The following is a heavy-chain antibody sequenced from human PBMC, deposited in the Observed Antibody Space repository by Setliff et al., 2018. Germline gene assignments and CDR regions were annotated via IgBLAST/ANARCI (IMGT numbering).Heavy chain of an antibody. CDR3: ARWRVRDSGYYPRLSYMDV. CDR2: KYYSGST. D-gene: IGHD3-22*01. V-gene: IGHV4-59*08. J-gene: IGHJ6*03. CDR1: GSSFSSYS. Sequence: SETLSLTCTVSGSSFSSYSWSWIRQPPGKGLEWIGYKYYSGSTNSNPSLKSRVTISVDTPKNQFSLKLSSVTAADTAVYYCARWRVRDSGYYPRLSYMDVWGKGTTVTVSS.